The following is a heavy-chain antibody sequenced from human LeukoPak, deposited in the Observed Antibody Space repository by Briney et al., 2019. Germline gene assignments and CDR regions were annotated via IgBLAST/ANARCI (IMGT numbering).Heavy chain of an antibody. CDR3: ARRTPYDVLTGYYNFDY. J-gene: IGHJ4*02. CDR1: GGSISSSSYF. V-gene: IGHV4-39*01. D-gene: IGHD3-9*01. Sequence: SETLSLTCTVYGGSISSSSYFWGWIRQPPGKGLEWIGNIYYSGSTYYNPSLESRVTISVDTSKNQFSLKLTSVTAADTAVYYCARRTPYDVLTGYYNFDYWGQGTLVTVSS. CDR2: IYYSGST.